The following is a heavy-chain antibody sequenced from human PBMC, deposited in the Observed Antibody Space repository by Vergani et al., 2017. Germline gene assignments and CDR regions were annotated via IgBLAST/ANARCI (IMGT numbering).Heavy chain of an antibody. CDR3: AKDGDYGDYGSYFDY. D-gene: IGHD4-17*01. Sequence: EVHLLESGGGQVEAGGSLRLSCAASGFTFDDYAMHWVRQAPGKGLEWVSLISWDGGSTYYADSVKGRFTISRDNSKNSLYLQMNSLRAEDTALYYCAKDGDYGDYGSYFDYWGQGTLVTVSS. CDR2: ISWDGGST. CDR1: GFTFDDYA. J-gene: IGHJ4*02. V-gene: IGHV3-43D*04.